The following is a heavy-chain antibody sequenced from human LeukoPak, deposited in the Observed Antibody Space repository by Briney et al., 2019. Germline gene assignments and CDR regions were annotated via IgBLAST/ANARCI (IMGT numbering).Heavy chain of an antibody. CDR2: INSDGSST. D-gene: IGHD5-18*01. V-gene: IGHV3-74*01. J-gene: IGHJ4*02. CDR1: GFTFSSYW. Sequence: GGSLRLSCAASGFTFSSYWMHWVRQAPGKGLVWVSRINSDGSSTGYADSVKGRFTISRDNAKNTLYLQMNSLRAEDTAVYYCARGGRYSYDFFDYWGQGTLVTVSS. CDR3: ARGGRYSYDFFDY.